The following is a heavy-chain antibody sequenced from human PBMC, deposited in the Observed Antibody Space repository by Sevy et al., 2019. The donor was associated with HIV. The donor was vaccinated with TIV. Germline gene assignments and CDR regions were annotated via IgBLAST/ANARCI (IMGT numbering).Heavy chain of an antibody. CDR3: ARSYPYYYDSSGYSYYFDY. D-gene: IGHD3-22*01. Sequence: SETLSLTCTVSVGSISSYYWSWIRQPAGKGLEWIGRIYTSGSTNYNPSLKSRVTMSVDTSKNQFSLKLSSVTAADTAVYYCARSYPYYYDSSGYSYYFDYWGQGTLVTVSS. J-gene: IGHJ4*02. CDR2: IYTSGST. CDR1: VGSISSYY. V-gene: IGHV4-4*07.